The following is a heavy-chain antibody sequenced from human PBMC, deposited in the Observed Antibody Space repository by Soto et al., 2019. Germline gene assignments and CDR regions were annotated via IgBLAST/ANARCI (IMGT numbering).Heavy chain of an antibody. Sequence: GGSLRLSCAASGFTFSNACMNWVRQAPGKGLERVSSISSSSSYIYYADLVKGRFTISRYNAKNSLYLQMNSLRAEDTAVYYCARFDDILTGYPLDAFDIWGQGTMVTVSS. V-gene: IGHV3-21*01. D-gene: IGHD3-9*01. CDR1: GFTFSNAC. J-gene: IGHJ3*02. CDR3: ARFDDILTGYPLDAFDI. CDR2: ISSSSSYI.